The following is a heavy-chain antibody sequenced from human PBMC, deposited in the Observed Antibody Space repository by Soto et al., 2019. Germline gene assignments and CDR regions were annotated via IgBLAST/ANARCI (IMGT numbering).Heavy chain of an antibody. Sequence: GGSLRLSCAASGFTFSNAWMSWVRQAPGKGLEWVGRIKSKTDGGTTDYAAPVKGRFTISRDDSKNTLYLQMNSLKTEDTAVDYCTTEIVGSDDAFDIWGQGTMVTVSS. CDR3: TTEIVGSDDAFDI. D-gene: IGHD1-26*01. CDR2: IKSKTDGGTT. J-gene: IGHJ3*02. V-gene: IGHV3-15*01. CDR1: GFTFSNAW.